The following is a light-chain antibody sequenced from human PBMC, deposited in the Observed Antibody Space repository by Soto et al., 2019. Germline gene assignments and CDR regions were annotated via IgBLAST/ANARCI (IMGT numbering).Light chain of an antibody. J-gene: IGLJ2*01. CDR1: TGAVTSGHY. CDR3: LLSYSGARGV. CDR2: DTS. V-gene: IGLV7-46*01. Sequence: QAVVTQEPSLTVSPGGTVTLTCGSSTGAVTSGHYPYWFQQKPGQAPRTLIYDTSNKHSWTPARFSGSLLGGKAALTLSGAQPEDEAEYYCLLSYSGARGVFVGGTKLTVL.